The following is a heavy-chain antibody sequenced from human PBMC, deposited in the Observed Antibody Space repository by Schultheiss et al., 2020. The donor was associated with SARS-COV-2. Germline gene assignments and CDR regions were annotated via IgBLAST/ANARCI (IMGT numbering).Heavy chain of an antibody. J-gene: IGHJ1*01. V-gene: IGHV4-34*01. CDR3: ATEYYDSSGYYYGGGYFQH. Sequence: SQTLSLTCAVYGGSFSGYYWSWIRQPPGKGLEWIGEINHSGSTNYNPSLKSRVTMSVDTSKNQFSLKLSSVTAADTAVYYCATEYYDSSGYYYGGGYFQHWGQGTLVTVSS. D-gene: IGHD3-22*01. CDR1: GGSFSGYY. CDR2: INHSGST.